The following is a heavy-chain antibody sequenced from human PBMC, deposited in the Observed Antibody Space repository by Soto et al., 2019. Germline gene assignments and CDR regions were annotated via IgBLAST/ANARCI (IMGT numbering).Heavy chain of an antibody. D-gene: IGHD1-1*01. Sequence: QVHLVQSGAEVKKPGASVKVSCKGSGYTFTSYGITWVRQAPGQGLEWMGWISAHNGNTDYAQKRQGRVTVTRDPATSTAYMELRSLRSDGTAVYYCARGRYGDYWGQGALVTVSS. CDR1: GYTFTSYG. V-gene: IGHV1-18*01. CDR2: ISAHNGNT. J-gene: IGHJ4*02. CDR3: ARGRYGDY.